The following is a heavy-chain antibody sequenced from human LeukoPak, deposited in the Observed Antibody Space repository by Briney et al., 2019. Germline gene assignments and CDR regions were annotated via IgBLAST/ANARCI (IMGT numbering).Heavy chain of an antibody. J-gene: IGHJ6*03. CDR3: ARHLVDSDSYYYYYYMDV. Sequence: PSGTLSLTCTVSGGSISSYYWSWIRQPAGKGLEWIGRIYTSGSTNYNPSLKSRVTMSVDTSKNQFSLKLSSVTAADTAVYYCARHLVDSDSYYYYYYMDVWGKGTTVTVSS. CDR1: GGSISSYY. D-gene: IGHD2-21*01. CDR2: IYTSGST. V-gene: IGHV4-4*07.